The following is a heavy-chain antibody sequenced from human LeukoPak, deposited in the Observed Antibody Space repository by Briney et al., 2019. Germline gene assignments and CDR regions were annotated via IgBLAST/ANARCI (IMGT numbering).Heavy chain of an antibody. J-gene: IGHJ6*03. CDR3: AQDRRGDIWYYYYYYMDV. V-gene: IGHV1-18*01. Sequence: ASVKVSCKASGYTFTSYGISWVRQAPGQGLEWMGWISAYNGNTNYAQKLQGRVTMTTDTSTSTAYMELRSLRSDDTAVYYCAQDRRGDIWYYYYYYMDVWGKGTTVTVSS. CDR2: ISAYNGNT. CDR1: GYTFTSYG. D-gene: IGHD3-10*01.